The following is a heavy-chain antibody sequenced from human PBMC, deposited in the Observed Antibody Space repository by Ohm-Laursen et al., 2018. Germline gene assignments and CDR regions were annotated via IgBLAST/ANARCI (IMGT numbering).Heavy chain of an antibody. J-gene: IGHJ4*02. V-gene: IGHV3-20*01. CDR1: GFTFDDYG. Sequence: SLRLSCAASGFTFDDYGMSWVRQAPGKGLEWVSGINWNGGSTGYADSVKGRFTISRDNAKNSLYLQMDSLRAEDTALYHCARVSDSSGLGEFDYWGQGTLVTVSS. CDR2: INWNGGST. CDR3: ARVSDSSGLGEFDY. D-gene: IGHD3-22*01.